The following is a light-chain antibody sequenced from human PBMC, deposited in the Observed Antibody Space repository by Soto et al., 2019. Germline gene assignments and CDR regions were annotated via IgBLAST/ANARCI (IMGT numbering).Light chain of an antibody. J-gene: IGKJ4*01. CDR2: GAS. Sequence: EIVMTQSPATLSVSPGERATLSCRASQSVSSNLAWYQHKPGQAPRLLIYGASTRAPGIPARFSGSGSGTEFALTISSLQSADFAVYYCQQYNNWPPLTFGGGTKVEIK. V-gene: IGKV3-15*01. CDR3: QQYNNWPPLT. CDR1: QSVSSN.